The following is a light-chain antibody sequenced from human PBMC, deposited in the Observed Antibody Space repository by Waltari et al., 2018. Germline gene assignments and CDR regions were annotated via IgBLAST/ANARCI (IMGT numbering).Light chain of an antibody. Sequence: QSALTQPPSASGTPGQRVTTSCYGSTPNIGRTTVNWYQQLPGTAPKLLIYNNNQRPSGVPDRFSGSKSGTSASLAISGLQSEDEADYYCAAWDDSLNVSFGGGTKLTVL. CDR2: NNN. CDR3: AAWDDSLNVS. CDR1: TPNIGRTT. J-gene: IGLJ2*01. V-gene: IGLV1-44*01.